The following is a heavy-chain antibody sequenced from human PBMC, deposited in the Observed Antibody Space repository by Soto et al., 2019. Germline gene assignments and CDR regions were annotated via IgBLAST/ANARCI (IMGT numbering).Heavy chain of an antibody. D-gene: IGHD3-10*01. Sequence: SETLSLTCTVSGGSISSGDYYWSWIRQPPGKGLEWIGYIYYSGSTYYNPSLKSRVTISVDTSKNQFSLKLSSVTAADTAVYYCAREKWLWVGDGGNYYYYGMDVWGQGTTVTVSS. CDR1: GGSISSGDYY. CDR2: IYYSGST. J-gene: IGHJ6*02. CDR3: AREKWLWVGDGGNYYYYGMDV. V-gene: IGHV4-30-4*01.